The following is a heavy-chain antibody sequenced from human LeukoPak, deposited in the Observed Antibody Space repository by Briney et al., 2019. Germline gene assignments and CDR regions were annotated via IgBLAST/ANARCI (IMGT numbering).Heavy chain of an antibody. CDR3: ARTGKVGATDY. V-gene: IGHV4-59*01. CDR2: IYYSGST. Sequence: KPSETLSLTXTVSGGSISSYYWSWIRQSPGKGLEWIGYIYYSGSTNYNPSLKSRVTISVDTSKNQFSLKLSSVTAADTAVYYCARTGKVGATDYWGQGTLVTVSS. D-gene: IGHD1-26*01. J-gene: IGHJ4*02. CDR1: GGSISSYY.